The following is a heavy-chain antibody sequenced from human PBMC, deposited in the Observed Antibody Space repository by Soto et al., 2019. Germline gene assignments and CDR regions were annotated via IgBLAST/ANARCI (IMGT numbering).Heavy chain of an antibody. CDR1: GFTFAGYST. J-gene: IGHJ4*02. CDR3: AKDRGGFAGGWEYFDY. Sequence: EVQLVESGGGLVTPGGSLRLSCAASGFTFAGYSTMSWVRQAPGKGLEWVSSISGSGGSTYYADSVKGRFTISRDNSKNTLYLQMNALSAEDTAFYYCAKDRGGFAGGWEYFDYWGQGALVTVSS. V-gene: IGHV3-23*04. D-gene: IGHD6-19*01. CDR2: ISGSGGST.